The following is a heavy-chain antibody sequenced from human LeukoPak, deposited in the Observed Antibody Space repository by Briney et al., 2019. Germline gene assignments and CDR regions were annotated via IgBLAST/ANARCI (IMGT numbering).Heavy chain of an antibody. CDR2: IIPILGIA. J-gene: IGHJ5*02. V-gene: IGHV1-69*04. CDR3: ARSTRAGQYYYDSSGYYYSNWFDP. CDR1: GGTFSSYA. Sequence: SVKVSCKASGGTFSSYAISWVRQALGQGLEWMGRIIPILGIANYAQKFQGRVTITADKSTSTAYMELSSLRSEDTAVYYCARSTRAGQYYYDSSGYYYSNWFDPWGQGTLVTVSS. D-gene: IGHD3-22*01.